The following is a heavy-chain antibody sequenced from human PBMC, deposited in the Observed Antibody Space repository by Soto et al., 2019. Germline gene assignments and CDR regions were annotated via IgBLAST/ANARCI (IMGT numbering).Heavy chain of an antibody. CDR1: GFTFSSYG. Sequence: GGPLRLSCAASGFTFSSYGMHWVRQAPGKGLEWVAVIWYDGSNKYYADSVKGRFTISRDNSKNTLYLQMNSLRAEDTAVYYCARDLEYCSSTSCPPWPYYYYGMDVWGQGTTVTVSS. J-gene: IGHJ6*02. CDR2: IWYDGSNK. V-gene: IGHV3-33*01. D-gene: IGHD2-2*01. CDR3: ARDLEYCSSTSCPPWPYYYYGMDV.